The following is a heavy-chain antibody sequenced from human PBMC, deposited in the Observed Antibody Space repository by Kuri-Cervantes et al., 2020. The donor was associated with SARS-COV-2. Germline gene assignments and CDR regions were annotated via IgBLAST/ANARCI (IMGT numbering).Heavy chain of an antibody. V-gene: IGHV3-30*02. CDR3: AKDAGETRIAVAGYGMDV. D-gene: IGHD6-19*01. CDR1: GFTFSSYG. Sequence: GGSLRLSCAASGFTFSSYGVHWVRQAPGKGLEWVAFIRYDGSNKYYADSVKGRFTISRDNSKNTLYLQMNSLRAEDTAVYYCAKDAGETRIAVAGYGMDVWGQGTTVTVSS. CDR2: IRYDGSNK. J-gene: IGHJ6*02.